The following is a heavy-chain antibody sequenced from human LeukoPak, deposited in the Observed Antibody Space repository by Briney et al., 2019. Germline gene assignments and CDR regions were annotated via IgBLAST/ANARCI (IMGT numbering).Heavy chain of an antibody. CDR3: AKVLRFGELLVDY. CDR2: ISGSGGRT. CDR1: GFTFSSYA. V-gene: IGHV3-23*01. D-gene: IGHD3-10*01. J-gene: IGHJ4*02. Sequence: GGSLRLSCAASGFTFSSYAMSWVRQAPGKGLEWVSAISGSGGRTYYADSVKGRFTISRDNSKNTLYLQMNSLRAEDTAIYYCAKVLRFGELLVDYWGQGTLVSVSS.